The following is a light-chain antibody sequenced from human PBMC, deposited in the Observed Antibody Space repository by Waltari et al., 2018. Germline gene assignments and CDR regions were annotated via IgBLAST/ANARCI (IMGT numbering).Light chain of an antibody. Sequence: DVVMTQSPLSLPVTLGQPASISCKSSQSLVHSDGNTHLNWFQQRPGQSPRRLIYRVSKRDSGVPDRFSGSGSDTDFTLKISRVEAGDVGVYYCMQGTHWPYTFGQGTKLDIK. J-gene: IGKJ2*01. CDR1: QSLVHSDGNTH. CDR3: MQGTHWPYT. CDR2: RVS. V-gene: IGKV2-30*02.